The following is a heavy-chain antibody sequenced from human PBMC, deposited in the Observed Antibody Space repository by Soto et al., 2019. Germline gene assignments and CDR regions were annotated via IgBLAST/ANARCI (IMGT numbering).Heavy chain of an antibody. CDR2: MGYNGFT. Sequence: QVQLQESGPGLVKPSETLSLTCTISGGPMNNYYCSWFRQPRGQGLEWIGYMGYNGFTRYNPSLRGRVAISLDTAKNQFSLNLSPVTAADTALYYCARQGFGELHGLVDVWGQGITVTVSS. D-gene: IGHD3-10*01. V-gene: IGHV4-59*08. CDR3: ARQGFGELHGLVDV. J-gene: IGHJ6*02. CDR1: GGPMNNYY.